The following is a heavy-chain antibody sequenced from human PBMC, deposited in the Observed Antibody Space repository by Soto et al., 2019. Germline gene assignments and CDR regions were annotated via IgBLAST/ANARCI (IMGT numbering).Heavy chain of an antibody. J-gene: IGHJ4*02. CDR1: GGTFSSYT. D-gene: IGHD3-16*02. Sequence: SVKVSCKASGGTFSSYTISWVRQAPGQGLEWMGRINPILGIANYAQKFQDRVTMTGNTSITTAYMELSSLRSEDTAVYYCVRGRVMITFGVVIVIDYWGQGSPVTVSS. CDR3: VRGRVMITFGVVIVIDY. CDR2: INPILGIA. V-gene: IGHV1-69*02.